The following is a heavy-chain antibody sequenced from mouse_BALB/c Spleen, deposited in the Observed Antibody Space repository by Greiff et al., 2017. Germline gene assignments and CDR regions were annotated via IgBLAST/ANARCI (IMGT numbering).Heavy chain of an antibody. V-gene: IGHV5-6-3*01. Sequence: EVMLVESGGGLVQPGGSLKLSCAASGFTFSSYGMSWVRQTPDKRLELVATINSNGGSTYYPDSVKGRFTISRDNAKNTLYLQMSSLKSEDTAMYYCARDRYYGSSPFAYWGQGTLVTVSA. D-gene: IGHD1-1*01. CDR3: ARDRYYGSSPFAY. CDR2: INSNGGST. J-gene: IGHJ3*01. CDR1: GFTFSSYG.